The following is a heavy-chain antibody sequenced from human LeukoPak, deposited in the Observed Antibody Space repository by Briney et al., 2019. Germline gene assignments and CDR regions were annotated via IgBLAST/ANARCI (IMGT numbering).Heavy chain of an antibody. CDR3: TTEATVTTSPPFQH. Sequence: GGSLRLSCAASGFTFSNAWMSWVRQAPGKGLEWVGRIKSKTDGGTSDYAAPVKGRFTISRDDSKNTLYLQMNSLKTEDTAVYHCTTEATVTTSPPFQHWGQGTLVTVSS. J-gene: IGHJ1*01. V-gene: IGHV3-15*01. D-gene: IGHD4-17*01. CDR1: GFTFSNAW. CDR2: IKSKTDGGTS.